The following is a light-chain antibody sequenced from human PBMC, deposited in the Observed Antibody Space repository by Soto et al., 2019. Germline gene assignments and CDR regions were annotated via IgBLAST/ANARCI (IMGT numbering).Light chain of an antibody. V-gene: IGKV3-11*01. Sequence: EILLTHSPFILSLSPGERATLSCRASQSVSTYLAWYQQKPGQAPRLLIYDASNRATGIPARFSGSGSGTDFTLTISSLEPEDFAVYYCQQRRNWQVTFGQGTRLEIK. J-gene: IGKJ5*01. CDR2: DAS. CDR3: QQRRNWQVT. CDR1: QSVSTY.